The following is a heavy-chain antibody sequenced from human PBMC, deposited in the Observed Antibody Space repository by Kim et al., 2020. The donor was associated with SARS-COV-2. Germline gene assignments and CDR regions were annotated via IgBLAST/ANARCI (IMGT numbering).Heavy chain of an antibody. D-gene: IGHD5-12*01. J-gene: IGHJ4*02. V-gene: IGHV3-21*04. CDR2: ISSSSSYI. CDR3: ARDFAHLEWLRLQPFDY. CDR1: GFTFSSYS. Sequence: GGSLRLSCAASGFTFSSYSMNWVRQAPGKGLEWVSSISSSSSYIYYADSVKGRFTISRDNAKNSLYLQMNSLRAEDTAVYYCARDFAHLEWLRLQPFDYWGQGTLVTVSS.